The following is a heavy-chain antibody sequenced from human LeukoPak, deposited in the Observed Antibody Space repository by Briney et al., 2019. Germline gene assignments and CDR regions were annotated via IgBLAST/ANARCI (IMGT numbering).Heavy chain of an antibody. CDR3: ARARRSRGELDY. CDR2: IIPIFGTA. D-gene: IGHD3-22*01. CDR1: GGTFSSYA. Sequence: SVKVSCKASGGTFSSYAISWVRQAPGQGLEWMGGIIPIFGTANYAQKSQGRVTITTDESTSTAYMELSSLRSEDTAVYYCARARRSRGELDYWGQRTLVTVSS. J-gene: IGHJ4*02. V-gene: IGHV1-69*05.